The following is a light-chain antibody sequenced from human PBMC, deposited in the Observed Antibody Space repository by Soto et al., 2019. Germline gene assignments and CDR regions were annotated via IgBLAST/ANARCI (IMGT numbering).Light chain of an antibody. Sequence: EIVLTQSPATLSLSPGERATLSSRASQSVSSDLAWYQQKPGQAPRLLIYDASNRATGIPARFSGSGSGTDFTLTISSLEPEDFAVYYCQQRSNWITFGQGTRLEIK. J-gene: IGKJ5*01. CDR2: DAS. CDR1: QSVSSD. V-gene: IGKV3-11*01. CDR3: QQRSNWIT.